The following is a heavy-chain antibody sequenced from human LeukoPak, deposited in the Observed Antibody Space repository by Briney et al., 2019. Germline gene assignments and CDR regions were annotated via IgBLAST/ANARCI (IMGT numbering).Heavy chain of an antibody. J-gene: IGHJ5*02. CDR3: ARGLAAAGTNWFDP. CDR1: GFTLSSYE. CDR2: ISSSGSTI. D-gene: IGHD6-13*01. Sequence: GGALRLSCAAPGFTLSSYEKKWVRPAPGEGVGWGFYISSSGSTIYYADSVKGRFTISRDNAKNSLYLQMNSLRAEDTAVYYCARGLAAAGTNWFDPWGQGTLVTVSS. V-gene: IGHV3-48*03.